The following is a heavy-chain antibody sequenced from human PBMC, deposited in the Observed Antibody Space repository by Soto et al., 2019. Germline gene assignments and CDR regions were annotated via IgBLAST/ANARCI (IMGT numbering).Heavy chain of an antibody. J-gene: IGHJ5*02. CDR3: ARVPGYSGYYNWFDP. D-gene: IGHD5-12*01. CDR1: GYSISSGYY. Sequence: SETLSLTRAVSGYSISSGYYWGWIRQPPGKGLEWIGSIYHSGSTYYNPSLKSRVTISVDTSKNQFSLKLSSVTAADTAVYYCARVPGYSGYYNWFDPWGQGTLVTVSS. V-gene: IGHV4-38-2*01. CDR2: IYHSGST.